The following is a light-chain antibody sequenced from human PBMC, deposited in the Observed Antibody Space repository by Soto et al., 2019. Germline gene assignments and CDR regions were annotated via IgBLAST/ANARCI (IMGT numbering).Light chain of an antibody. CDR2: DVS. CDR3: QQYGSSPRT. Sequence: EIVLTQSPGTLSLSPGERAALSCRASRSLSSTSLAWYQQRPGQAPRLLIYDVSSRATGIPDRFSGSGSGTDVTLTINRLEPDDFAVYYCQQYGSSPRTFGQGTKVEI. J-gene: IGKJ1*01. CDR1: RSLSSTS. V-gene: IGKV3-20*01.